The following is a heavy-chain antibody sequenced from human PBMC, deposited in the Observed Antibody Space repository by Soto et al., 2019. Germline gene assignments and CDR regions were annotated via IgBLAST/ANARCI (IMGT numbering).Heavy chain of an antibody. J-gene: IGHJ2*01. V-gene: IGHV4-34*01. CDR1: GGSFSGYY. D-gene: IGHD3-16*01. CDR2: INHSGST. CDR3: ARGNSRNRGLMIPSRGGWYFDL. Sequence: QVQLQQWGAGLLKPSETLSLTCAVYGGSFSGYYWSWIRQPPGKGLEWIGEINHSGSTNYNPSLKSRVTISVDTSKNQFSLKLSPVTAADTAVYYCARGNSRNRGLMIPSRGGWYFDLWGRGTLVTVSS.